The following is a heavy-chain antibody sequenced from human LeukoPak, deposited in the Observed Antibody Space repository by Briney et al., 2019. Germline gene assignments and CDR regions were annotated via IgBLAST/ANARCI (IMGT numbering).Heavy chain of an antibody. CDR3: ARDRNLELGYYFDY. CDR2: ISAYNGNT. Sequence: ASVKVSCKTSGYTFTSYGISWVRQAPGQGLEWMGWISAYNGNTNYAQKLQGRVTMTTDTSTSTAYMELRSLRSDDTAVYYCARDRNLELGYYFDYWGQGTPVTVSS. CDR1: GYTFTSYG. V-gene: IGHV1-18*01. J-gene: IGHJ4*02. D-gene: IGHD1-7*01.